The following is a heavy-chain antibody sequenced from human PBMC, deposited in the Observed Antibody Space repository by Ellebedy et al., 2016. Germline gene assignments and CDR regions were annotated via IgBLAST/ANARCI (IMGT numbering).Heavy chain of an antibody. CDR1: GFTFNTYS. D-gene: IGHD1-26*01. Sequence: GESLKISCAASGFTFNTYSMNWLRQAPGKGLEWVSFINYDSTVTYYADSVKGRFTISRNNAENSLYLQMNSLRAEDTAVYYCAGDGVAANPGDAFNIWGQGTMVTVSS. CDR2: INYDSTVT. J-gene: IGHJ3*02. CDR3: AGDGVAANPGDAFNI. V-gene: IGHV3-48*01.